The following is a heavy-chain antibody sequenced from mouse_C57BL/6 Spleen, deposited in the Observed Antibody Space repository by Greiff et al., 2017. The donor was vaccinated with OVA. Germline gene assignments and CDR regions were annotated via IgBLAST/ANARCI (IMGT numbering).Heavy chain of an antibody. J-gene: IGHJ2*01. V-gene: IGHV1-75*01. D-gene: IGHD2-4*01. CDR2: IFPGSGST. CDR1: GYTFTDYY. CDR3: ARPYDYNGGNYFDY. Sequence: VQLQQSGPELVKPGASVKISCKASGYTFTDYYINWVKQRPGQGLEWIGWIFPGSGSTYYNEKFKGKATLTVDKSSSTAYMLLSSLTSEDSAVYFCARPYDYNGGNYFDYWGQGTTLTVSS.